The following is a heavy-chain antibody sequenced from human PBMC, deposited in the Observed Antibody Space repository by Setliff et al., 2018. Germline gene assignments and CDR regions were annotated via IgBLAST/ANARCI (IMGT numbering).Heavy chain of an antibody. J-gene: IGHJ3*02. CDR1: GFTFSSYS. CDR2: ISSSSSYI. D-gene: IGHD2-21*01. Sequence: GGSLRLSCAASGFTFSSYSMNWVRQAPRKGLEWVSSISSSSSYIYYADSVKGRFTISRDNAKNSLYLQMNSLRAEDTAVYYCARGLTVNAFDIWGQGTMVTVS. CDR3: ARGLTVNAFDI. V-gene: IGHV3-21*01.